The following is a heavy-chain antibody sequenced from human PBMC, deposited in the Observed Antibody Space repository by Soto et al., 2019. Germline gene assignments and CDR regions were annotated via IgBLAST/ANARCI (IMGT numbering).Heavy chain of an antibody. D-gene: IGHD6-19*01. CDR1: GFTFSSYW. CDR3: ARGEQWLVRWVY. V-gene: IGHV3-7*04. J-gene: IGHJ4*02. Sequence: EVHLVESGGGLVQPGGSLRLSCAAAGFTFSSYWMSWVRQAPGQGLEWVANIKYDGSEKYYVDSVKGRFTISRDNATNSVYLEMNSLRDEDTAVYYCARGEQWLVRWVYWGQGTLVTVSS. CDR2: IKYDGSEK.